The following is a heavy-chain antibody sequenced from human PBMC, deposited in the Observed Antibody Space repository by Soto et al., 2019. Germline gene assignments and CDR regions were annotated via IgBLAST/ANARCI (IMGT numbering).Heavy chain of an antibody. CDR1: GGSISSYY. CDR3: ARALYASYYDFWSGYSPAGWFDP. Sequence: QVQLQESGPGLVKPSETLSLTCTVSGGSISSYYWSWIRQPAGKGLEWIGRIYTSGSTNYNPSLKSRVTMSVATSKNQFSLKLSSVTAADTAVYYCARALYASYYDFWSGYSPAGWFDPWGQGTLVTISS. D-gene: IGHD3-3*01. J-gene: IGHJ5*02. CDR2: IYTSGST. V-gene: IGHV4-4*07.